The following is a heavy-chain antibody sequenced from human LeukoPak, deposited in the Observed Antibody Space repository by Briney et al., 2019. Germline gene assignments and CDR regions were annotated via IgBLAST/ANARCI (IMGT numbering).Heavy chain of an antibody. CDR2: ISGSGGST. D-gene: IGHD4/OR15-4a*01. V-gene: IGHV3-23*01. Sequence: GGSLRLSCAASGFTFSSYAMSWVRQAPGKGLEWVSAISGSGGSTYYADSVKGRFTISRDNSKNTLYLQVNSLRAEDTAVYYCASYGAFYYYYGMDVWGQGTTVTVSS. CDR1: GFTFSSYA. J-gene: IGHJ6*02. CDR3: ASYGAFYYYYGMDV.